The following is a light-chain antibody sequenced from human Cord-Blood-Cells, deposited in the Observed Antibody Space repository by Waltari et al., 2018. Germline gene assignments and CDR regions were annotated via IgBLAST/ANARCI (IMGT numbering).Light chain of an antibody. CDR1: QSLLHSDGKTY. V-gene: IGKV2-29*02. J-gene: IGKJ1*01. CDR3: MQGIHLPPWT. Sequence: DIVMTQTPLSLSVTPGQPASISCKSSQSLLHSDGKTYLYWYLQKPGQSPQLLIYEVSSRSSGVPDRFSGSGSGTDFTLKISRVEAEDVGVYYCMQGIHLPPWTFGQGTKVEIK. CDR2: EVS.